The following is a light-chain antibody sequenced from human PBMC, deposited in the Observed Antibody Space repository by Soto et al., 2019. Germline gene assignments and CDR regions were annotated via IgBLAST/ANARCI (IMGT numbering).Light chain of an antibody. CDR2: DTS. J-gene: IGKJ5*01. Sequence: EVVLTQSRATLSVSPGEGVTLSCRASQGIGDTLAWYQHKPGQTPRLLIYDTSARATGVPARFSGSGSGAVFTLTISSLEPEDFAVYYCQQRYNWPTTFGQGTRLEIK. CDR3: QQRYNWPTT. CDR1: QGIGDT. V-gene: IGKV3D-11*03.